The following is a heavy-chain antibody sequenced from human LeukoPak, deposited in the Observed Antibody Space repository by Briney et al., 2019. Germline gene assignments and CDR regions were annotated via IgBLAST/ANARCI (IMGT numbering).Heavy chain of an antibody. J-gene: IGHJ4*02. V-gene: IGHV1-69*13. D-gene: IGHD2-15*01. CDR3: ARAPIYEEVVVAAEYYFDY. CDR2: IIPIFGTT. CDR1: GGTFSSYA. Sequence: SVKVSCKASGGTFSSYAISWVRQAPGQGLEWMGGIIPIFGTTNYAQKFQGRVTITADESTSTAYMELSSLRSEDTAVYYCARAPIYEEVVVAAEYYFDYWGQGTLVTVSS.